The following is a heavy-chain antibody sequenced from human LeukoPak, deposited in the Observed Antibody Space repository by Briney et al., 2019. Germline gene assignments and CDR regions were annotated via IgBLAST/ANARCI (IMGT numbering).Heavy chain of an antibody. D-gene: IGHD3-3*01. J-gene: IGHJ6*03. V-gene: IGHV1-69*05. CDR2: IIPILGTA. Sequence: SVNVSCKASGGTFSSYAISWVRQAPGQGLEWMGGIIPILGTANYAQKFQGRVTITTDESTSTAYMELSSLRSEDTAVYYCARDGRLGWSGYYGASDRVRRYYYYYMDVWGKGTTVTVSS. CDR3: ARDGRLGWSGYYGASDRVRRYYYYYMDV. CDR1: GGTFSSYA.